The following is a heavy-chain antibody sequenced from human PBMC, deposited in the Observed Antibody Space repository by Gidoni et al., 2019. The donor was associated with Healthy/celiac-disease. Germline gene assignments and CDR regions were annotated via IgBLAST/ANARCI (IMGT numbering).Heavy chain of an antibody. J-gene: IGHJ4*02. Sequence: QLQLQESGPGLVKPSETLSLTCTVSGGYISSSSYYWGWIRQPPGKGLEWIGSIYYSGSTYYNPSLKSRVTISVDTSKNQFSLKLSSVTAADTAVYYCARHVRDCGGDCYPYYFDYWGQGTLVTVSS. CDR2: IYYSGST. V-gene: IGHV4-39*01. CDR3: ARHVRDCGGDCYPYYFDY. D-gene: IGHD2-21*02. CDR1: GGYISSSSYY.